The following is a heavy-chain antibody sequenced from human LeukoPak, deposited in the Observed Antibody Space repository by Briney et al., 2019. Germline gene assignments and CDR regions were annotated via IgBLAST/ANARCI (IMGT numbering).Heavy chain of an antibody. CDR3: ARVRPGYSSSWYVLDY. Sequence: SVKVSCKASGGTFSGYAISWVRQAPGHGLEWMGGIIPIFGTANYAQKFQGRVTITADESTSTAYMELSSLRSEDTAVYYCARVRPGYSSSWYVLDYWGQGTLVTVSS. V-gene: IGHV1-69*13. CDR1: GGTFSGYA. CDR2: IIPIFGTA. J-gene: IGHJ4*02. D-gene: IGHD6-13*01.